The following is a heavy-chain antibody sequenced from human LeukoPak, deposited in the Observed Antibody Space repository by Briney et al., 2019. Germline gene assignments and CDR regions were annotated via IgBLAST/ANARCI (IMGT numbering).Heavy chain of an antibody. Sequence: ASVKVSCKASGYTFSNYFIHWVRQAPGQGLEWMGLINPDGGSTSYAQRFQGRVSMTRDTSTSTVYMELSSLRSEDTAVYYCARGVAPMQMAVMGGLDNWGQGTLVTVSS. CDR3: ARGVAPMQMAVMGGLDN. J-gene: IGHJ4*02. CDR1: GYTFSNYF. D-gene: IGHD2-2*01. V-gene: IGHV1-46*01. CDR2: INPDGGST.